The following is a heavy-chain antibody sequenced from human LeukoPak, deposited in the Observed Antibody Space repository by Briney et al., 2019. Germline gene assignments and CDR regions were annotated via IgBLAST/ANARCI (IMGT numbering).Heavy chain of an antibody. CDR3: ARRAPGFSSGWLDY. CDR1: GFTFSSYA. D-gene: IGHD6-19*01. CDR2: ISSNGGST. V-gene: IGHV3-64*01. Sequence: PGGSLRLSCAASGFTFSSYAMHWVRQAPGKGLEYVSAISSNGGSTYYANSVKGRFIVSRDNSKNTLSLQMGSLRTEDLAMYYCARRAPGFSSGWLDYWGQGTPVTVSS. J-gene: IGHJ4*02.